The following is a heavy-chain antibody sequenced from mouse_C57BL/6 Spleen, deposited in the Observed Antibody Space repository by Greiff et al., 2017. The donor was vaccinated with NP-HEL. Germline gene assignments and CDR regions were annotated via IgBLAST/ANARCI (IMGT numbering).Heavy chain of an antibody. Sequence: EVQLQQSGPVLVKPGASVKMSCKASGYTFTDYYMNWVKQSHGKSLEWIGVINPYNGGTSYNQKFKGKATLTVDKSSSTAYMELNSLTSEDSAVYYCARDENDYDVGAWFAYWGQGTLVTVSA. J-gene: IGHJ3*01. V-gene: IGHV1-19*01. CDR2: INPYNGGT. CDR1: GYTFTDYY. D-gene: IGHD2-4*01. CDR3: ARDENDYDVGAWFAY.